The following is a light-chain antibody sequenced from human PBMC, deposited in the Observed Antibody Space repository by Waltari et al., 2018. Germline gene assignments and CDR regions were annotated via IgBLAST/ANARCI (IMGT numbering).Light chain of an antibody. J-gene: IGLJ3*02. CDR2: QDT. CDR3: QAWDSSAGV. Sequence: SSALVQPPSVSVSPGQTASITCSGAKLGDKYASWYQQRPGHSPVLVIYQDTKRPSGIPERFSGSNSGNTATLTISGTQALDEADYYCQAWDSSAGVFGGGTKLTVL. CDR1: KLGDKY. V-gene: IGLV3-1*01.